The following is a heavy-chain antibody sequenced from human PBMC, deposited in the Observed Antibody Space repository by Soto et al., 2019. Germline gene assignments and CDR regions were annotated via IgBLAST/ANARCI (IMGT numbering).Heavy chain of an antibody. V-gene: IGHV1-69*13. CDR3: ARGWAVAVHAGPYYYGMDV. CDR1: GGTFSSYA. D-gene: IGHD6-19*01. J-gene: IGHJ6*02. CDR2: IIPIFGTA. Sequence: GSSVKVSCKASGGTFSSYAISWVRQAPGQGLEWMGGIIPIFGTANYAQKFQGRVTITADESTSTAYMELSSLRSEDTAVYYCARGWAVAVHAGPYYYGMDVWGQGTTVTV.